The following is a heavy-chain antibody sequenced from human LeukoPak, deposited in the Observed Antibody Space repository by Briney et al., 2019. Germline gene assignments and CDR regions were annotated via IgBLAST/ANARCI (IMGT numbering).Heavy chain of an antibody. CDR1: GFIFSNYA. Sequence: GGSLRLSCAASGFIFSNYAMSWVRQAPGKGLEWVSAISGSGDSTYYADSVKGRFTISRDNSKNTLYLQMNSLRAEDTAVYYCARDTPGLGMDVWGQGTTVTVSS. V-gene: IGHV3-23*01. J-gene: IGHJ6*02. CDR3: ARDTPGLGMDV. CDR2: ISGSGDST.